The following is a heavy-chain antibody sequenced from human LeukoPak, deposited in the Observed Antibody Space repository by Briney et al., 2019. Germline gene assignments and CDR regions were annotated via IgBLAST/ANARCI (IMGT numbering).Heavy chain of an antibody. CDR1: GVSISSSSYY. CDR3: ARHQGPPPRYCSSTSCPNWFDP. CDR2: IYYSGST. J-gene: IGHJ5*02. V-gene: IGHV4-39*01. Sequence: SETLSLTCTVSGVSISSSSYYWGWIRQPPGKGLEWIGSIYYSGSTYYNPSLKSRVTISVDTSKNQFSLKLSSVTAADTAVYYCARHQGPPPRYCSSTSCPNWFDPWGQGTLVTVSS. D-gene: IGHD2-2*01.